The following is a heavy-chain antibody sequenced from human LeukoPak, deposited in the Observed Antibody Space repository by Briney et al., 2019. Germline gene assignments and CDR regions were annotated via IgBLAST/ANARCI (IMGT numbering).Heavy chain of an antibody. CDR3: ARGIPGAYRIMDV. Sequence: GGSLRLSCVASGFTFNTYWIHWVRQGPGKGLVWVSLINPDGTTTTYADSVKGRFTVSRDNAKNTLYLQKNSLRAEDAAVYYCARGIPGAYRIMDVWGQGTTVTVS. J-gene: IGHJ6*02. CDR1: GFTFNTYW. D-gene: IGHD2-2*01. CDR2: INPDGTTT. V-gene: IGHV3-74*01.